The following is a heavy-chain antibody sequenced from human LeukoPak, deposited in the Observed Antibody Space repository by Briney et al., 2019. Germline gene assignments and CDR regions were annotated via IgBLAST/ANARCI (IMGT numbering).Heavy chain of an antibody. CDR1: GGSISSSSYY. Sequence: SETLSLTCTVSGGSISSSSYYWGWIRQPPGKGLEWIGSIYYSGSTYYNPSLKSRVTISVDTSKNQFSLKLSSVTAADTAVYYCARRYCSSTSCYFPEDAFDIWGQGTTVTVSS. V-gene: IGHV4-39*01. CDR3: ARRYCSSTSCYFPEDAFDI. D-gene: IGHD2-2*01. J-gene: IGHJ3*02. CDR2: IYYSGST.